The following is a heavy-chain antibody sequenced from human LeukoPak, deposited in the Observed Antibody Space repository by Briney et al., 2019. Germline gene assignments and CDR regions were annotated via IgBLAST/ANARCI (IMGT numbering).Heavy chain of an antibody. D-gene: IGHD6-13*01. CDR2: ISSSSSYT. Sequence: GGSLRLSCAASRFTFCDYYMSWIRQAPGKGLEWVSYISSSSSYTNYADSVKGRFTISRDNAKNSLYLQMNSQRAQHTAVYYCARTSSWYEPIDYWGQGTLVTISS. CDR3: ARTSSWYEPIDY. V-gene: IGHV3-11*06. J-gene: IGHJ4*02. CDR1: RFTFCDYY.